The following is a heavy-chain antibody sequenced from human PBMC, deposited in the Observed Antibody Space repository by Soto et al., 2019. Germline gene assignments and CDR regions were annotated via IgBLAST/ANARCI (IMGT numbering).Heavy chain of an antibody. V-gene: IGHV1-69*13. CDR2: IIPIFGTA. CDR1: GGTFSSYA. CDR3: ARGVVVVPLYYCMDV. J-gene: IGHJ6*02. Sequence: WASVKVSCKASGGTFSSYAISWVRQAPGQGLEWMGGIIPIFGTANYAQKFQGRVTITADESTSTAYMELSSLRSEDTAVYYCARGVVVVPLYYCMDVWGQGTTVTVS. D-gene: IGHD2-15*01.